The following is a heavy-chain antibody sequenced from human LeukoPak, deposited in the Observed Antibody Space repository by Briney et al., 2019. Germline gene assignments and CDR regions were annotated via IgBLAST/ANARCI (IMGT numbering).Heavy chain of an antibody. J-gene: IGHJ4*02. CDR2: ISGSGGST. CDR3: AKGITAGIRGNYFDY. V-gene: IGHV3-23*01. D-gene: IGHD3-10*01. Sequence: GGSLRLSCAASVFTFSSYAMSWVRQAQGKGLEWVSAISGSGGSTYYADSVKGRFTISRDNSKNTLYLQMNSWRAEDTAVYYCAKGITAGIRGNYFDYWGQGTLVTVSS. CDR1: VFTFSSYA.